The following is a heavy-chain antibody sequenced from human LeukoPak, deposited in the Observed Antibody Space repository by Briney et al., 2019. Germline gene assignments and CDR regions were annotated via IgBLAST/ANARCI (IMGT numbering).Heavy chain of an antibody. J-gene: IGHJ5*02. V-gene: IGHV4-61*02. CDR3: ARTVDILTGYYDP. D-gene: IGHD3-9*01. Sequence: PSETLSLTCTVSGGSISSGSYYWSWIRQPAGKGLEWIGRIYTSGSTNYNPSLKSRVTISVDTSKNQFSLKLSSVTAADTAVYYCARTVDILTGYYDPWGQGTLVTVSS. CDR1: GGSISSGSYY. CDR2: IYTSGST.